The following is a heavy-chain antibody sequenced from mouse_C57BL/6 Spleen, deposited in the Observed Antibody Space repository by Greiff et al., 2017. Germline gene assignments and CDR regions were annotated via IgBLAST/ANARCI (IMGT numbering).Heavy chain of an antibody. CDR3: ARSIYDYAMDY. D-gene: IGHD2-3*01. CDR2: IRNKANGYTT. Sequence: EVKLVESGGGLVQPGGSLSLSCAASGFTFTDYYMSWVRQPPGKALEWLGFIRNKANGYTTEYSASVKGRFTISRDNSQSILYLQMNALRAEDSATYYCARSIYDYAMDYWGQGTSVTVSS. CDR1: GFTFTDYY. J-gene: IGHJ4*01. V-gene: IGHV7-3*01.